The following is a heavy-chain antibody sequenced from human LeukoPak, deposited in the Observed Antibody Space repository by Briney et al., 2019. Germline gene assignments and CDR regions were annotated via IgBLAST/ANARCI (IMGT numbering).Heavy chain of an antibody. CDR3: AKEQYYYDSSGYQSPDY. D-gene: IGHD3-22*01. V-gene: IGHV3-23*01. Sequence: GGSLRLSCAAPGFTFNSYAMNWVRQAPGKGLEWVSAISGRGSSTYYADSVKGRFTISRDNSKNTLYLQMNSLRAEDTAVYYCAKEQYYYDSSGYQSPDYWGQGTLVTVSS. CDR2: ISGRGSST. CDR1: GFTFNSYA. J-gene: IGHJ4*02.